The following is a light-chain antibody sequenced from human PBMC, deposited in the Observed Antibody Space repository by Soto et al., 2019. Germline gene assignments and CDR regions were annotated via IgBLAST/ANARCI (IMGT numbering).Light chain of an antibody. CDR2: EGS. J-gene: IGLJ1*01. CDR1: NDDVGSYHL. CDR3: CSYAGSHYL. Sequence: QSALTQPASVSGSPGQSITISCTGTNDDVGSYHLVSWYQQHPGKVPKLIIYEGSQRPSGVSNRFSGSKSGNTASLTISGLQDEDEADYYCCSYAGSHYLFGTGTKLTVL. V-gene: IGLV2-23*01.